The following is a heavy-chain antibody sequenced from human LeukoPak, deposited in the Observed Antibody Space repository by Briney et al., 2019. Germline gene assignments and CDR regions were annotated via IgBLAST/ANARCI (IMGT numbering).Heavy chain of an antibody. CDR1: GFTFSSYA. J-gene: IGHJ4*02. Sequence: PGRSLRLSCAASGFTFSSYAMHWVRQAPGKGLEWVALISYDGSNKYYADSVKGRFTISRDNSKNTLYLQMNSLRAEDTAVYYCARDPYCSGGSCTAGFDYWGQGTLVTVSS. CDR3: ARDPYCSGGSCTAGFDY. V-gene: IGHV3-30*04. D-gene: IGHD2-15*01. CDR2: ISYDGSNK.